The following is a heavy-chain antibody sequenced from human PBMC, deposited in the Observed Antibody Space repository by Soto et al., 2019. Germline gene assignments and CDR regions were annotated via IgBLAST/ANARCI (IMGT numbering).Heavy chain of an antibody. D-gene: IGHD3-3*01. CDR1: GFAFSNSW. J-gene: IGHJ5*02. CDR2: MKEDGTEI. CDR3: ARESRFLEWLSLNWFDP. V-gene: IGHV3-7*01. Sequence: GGSLRLSSAASGFAFSNSWMSWVRQAPGKGLEWVANMKEDGTEIWYMDSVKGRFTISRDNAKNFLYLQMNNLRDEDTAVYYCARESRFLEWLSLNWFDPWGQGTLVTVSS.